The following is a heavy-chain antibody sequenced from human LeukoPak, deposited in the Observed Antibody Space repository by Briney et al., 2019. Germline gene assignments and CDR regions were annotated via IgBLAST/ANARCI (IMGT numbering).Heavy chain of an antibody. CDR3: ARDRSIVGATNLDY. V-gene: IGHV3-30*19. D-gene: IGHD1-26*01. J-gene: IGHJ4*02. Sequence: GGSLRLSCAASGFTFSSYGMHWVRQAPGKGLEWVAVISYDGSNKYYADSVKGRFTISRDNSKNTLYLQMNSLRAEDTAVYYCARDRSIVGATNLDYWGQGTLVTVSS. CDR2: ISYDGSNK. CDR1: GFTFSSYG.